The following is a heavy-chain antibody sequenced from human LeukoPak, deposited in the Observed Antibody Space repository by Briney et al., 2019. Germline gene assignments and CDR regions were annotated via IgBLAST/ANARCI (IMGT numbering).Heavy chain of an antibody. CDR3: ARHISGAATLD. CDR2: IYYSGST. J-gene: IGHJ4*02. D-gene: IGHD3-3*02. CDR1: GGSISSYY. Sequence: ASETLSLTCTVSGGSISSYYWSWIRQPPGKGLEWIGYIYYSGSTNYNPSLKSRVTMSVDTSKNQFSLRLSSVTAADTAVYYCARHISGAATLDWGQGTLVTVSS. V-gene: IGHV4-59*08.